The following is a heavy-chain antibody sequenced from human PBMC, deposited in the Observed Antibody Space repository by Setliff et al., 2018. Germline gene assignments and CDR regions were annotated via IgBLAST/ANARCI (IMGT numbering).Heavy chain of an antibody. CDR1: GGSFSTYY. CDR2: IDPRGSPV. D-gene: IGHD1-7*01. V-gene: IGHV3-11*01. CDR3: TRSRGTTVYDY. Sequence: LSLTCAVYGGSFSTYYWIWIRQPPRKGLEWISHIDPRGSPVDYVDSVKGRFTISRDNTKNLVYLQMDSLRADDTAVYYCTRSRGTTVYDYWGQGTLVTVSS. J-gene: IGHJ4*02.